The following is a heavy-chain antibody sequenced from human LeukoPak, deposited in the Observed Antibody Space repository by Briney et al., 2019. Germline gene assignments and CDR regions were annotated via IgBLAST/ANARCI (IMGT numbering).Heavy chain of an antibody. J-gene: IGHJ5*02. CDR2: IKPSGRT. CDR1: GGSFNDYY. Sequence: SETLSLTCAVYGGSFNDYYWIWIRQPPGKGLEWIGEIKPSGRTNYNPSLESRVTISVDTSRNQFSLKLTYVTAADTALYFCATSSGGTTVLPSAWGQGTLVTVSS. CDR3: ATSSGGTTVLPSA. D-gene: IGHD2-15*01. V-gene: IGHV4-34*01.